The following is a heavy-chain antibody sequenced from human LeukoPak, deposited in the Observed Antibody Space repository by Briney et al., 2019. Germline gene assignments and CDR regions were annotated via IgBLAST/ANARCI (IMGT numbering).Heavy chain of an antibody. Sequence: ASLKVSCKASGYTFTDYYLHWVRQAPGQGLEWMGRIYPTNGDTTYAQKFQDRVTMTRDTSISTAYMELSRLKSDDTAMYYCARGQGERELFWGQGTLVTVSS. CDR1: GYTFTDYY. V-gene: IGHV1-2*06. D-gene: IGHD1-7*01. J-gene: IGHJ4*02. CDR2: IYPTNGDT. CDR3: ARGQGERELF.